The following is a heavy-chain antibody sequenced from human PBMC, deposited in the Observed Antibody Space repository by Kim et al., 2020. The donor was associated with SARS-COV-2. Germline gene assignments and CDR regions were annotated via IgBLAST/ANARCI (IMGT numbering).Heavy chain of an antibody. V-gene: IGHV3-30-3*01. CDR3: ARNVPYGDYGTGLDV. CDR2: ISYDGSHK. CDR1: EVTFNINV. Sequence: GGSLRLSCAASEVTFNINVIHWVRQAPGKGLEWLALISYDGSHKFYGDSVKGRFTVSRDNSKKTVSLQMDGLRAEDTAVYHCARNVPYGDYGTGLDVWGQGTTVTVSS. J-gene: IGHJ6*02. D-gene: IGHD4-17*01.